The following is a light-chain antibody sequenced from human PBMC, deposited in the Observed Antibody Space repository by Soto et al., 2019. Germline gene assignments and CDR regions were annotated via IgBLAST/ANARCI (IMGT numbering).Light chain of an antibody. CDR2: TND. V-gene: IGLV1-47*02. Sequence: QSVLTQPPSASGTPGQMVTISCSGRFSNIGSNYVYWYQQLPGTAPKLLIFTNDQRTSGVPGRFSGSKSGTSASLAISGLRSEDEADYSCAVWDDSLRGWVFGGGTKVTVL. CDR1: FSNIGSNY. J-gene: IGLJ3*02. CDR3: AVWDDSLRGWV.